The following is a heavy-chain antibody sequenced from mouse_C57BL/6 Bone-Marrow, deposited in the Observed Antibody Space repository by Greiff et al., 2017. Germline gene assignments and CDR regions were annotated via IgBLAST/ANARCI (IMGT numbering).Heavy chain of an antibody. CDR2: IHPNSGST. J-gene: IGHJ3*01. CDR1: GYTFTSYW. D-gene: IGHD1-1*01. V-gene: IGHV1-64*01. Sequence: QVQLQQPGAELVKPGASVKLSCKASGYTFTSYWMHWVKQRPGQGLEWIGKIHPNSGSTNYNEKFKSKATLTVDKSSSTAYMQLSSLTSEDSAVYYCARSYYGSSYDWFAYWGQGTLVTVSA. CDR3: ARSYYGSSYDWFAY.